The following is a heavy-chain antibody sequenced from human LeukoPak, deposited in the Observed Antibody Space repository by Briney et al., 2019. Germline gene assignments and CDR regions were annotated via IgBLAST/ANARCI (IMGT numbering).Heavy chain of an antibody. D-gene: IGHD2-2*01. CDR2: ISSSGSTI. V-gene: IGHV3-11*01. J-gene: IGHJ6*02. CDR1: GFTFSDYY. Sequence: GGSLRLSCAASGFTFSDYYMSWIRQAPGKGLEWVSYISSSGSTIYYADSVKGRFTISRDNAKSSLYLQMNSLRAEDTAVYYCARDLVVPAAKSYYGMDVWGQGTTVTVSS. CDR3: ARDLVVPAAKSYYGMDV.